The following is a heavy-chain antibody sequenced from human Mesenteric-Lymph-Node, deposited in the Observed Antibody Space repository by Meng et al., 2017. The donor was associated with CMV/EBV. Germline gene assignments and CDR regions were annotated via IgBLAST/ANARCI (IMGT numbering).Heavy chain of an antibody. D-gene: IGHD6-13*01. V-gene: IGHV3-53*01. CDR3: ARGGSSWGY. Sequence: SLRLSCAASGFRVSRNYLSWVRQAPGKGLEWVSMIYSDGSTYYADSVKGRFTISRDNSKNTLYLQMSGLRVEDTAVYYCARGGSSWGYWGQGTLVTVSS. CDR2: IYSDGST. CDR1: GFRVSRNY. J-gene: IGHJ4*02.